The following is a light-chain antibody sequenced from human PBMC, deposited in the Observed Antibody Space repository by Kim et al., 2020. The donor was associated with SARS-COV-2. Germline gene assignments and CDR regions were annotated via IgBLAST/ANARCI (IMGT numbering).Light chain of an antibody. CDR3: QQSHTAPLLT. V-gene: IGKV1-39*01. CDR2: AAS. Sequence: DIQMTQSPSSLAASVGDRVTIACRASQSIGTYLNWYQQKPGKAPKLLIYAASTLQSGVPSRFSGSGSGTDFTLTITSLQPEDFATYYCQQSHTAPLLTFGGGTKLEI. CDR1: QSIGTY. J-gene: IGKJ4*01.